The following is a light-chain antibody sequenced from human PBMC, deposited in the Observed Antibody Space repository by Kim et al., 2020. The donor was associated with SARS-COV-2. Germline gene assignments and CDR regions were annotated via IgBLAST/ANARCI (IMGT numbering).Light chain of an antibody. J-gene: IGLJ2*01. CDR2: GTS. CDR3: LLLCGGTLL. V-gene: IGLV7-46*01. CDR1: TGGVASGHN. Sequence: GSTLTLTWGASTGGVASGHNTCRCQQKPDRAPRTLIYGTSQKQSWTPARFAGSLLGGKAALTLSGAQPEDEADYYCLLLCGGTLLFGGGTQLTVL.